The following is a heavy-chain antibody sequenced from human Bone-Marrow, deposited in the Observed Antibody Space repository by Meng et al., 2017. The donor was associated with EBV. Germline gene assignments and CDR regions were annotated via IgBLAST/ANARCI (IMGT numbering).Heavy chain of an antibody. D-gene: IGHD3-16*01. Sequence: QVELVESGGGLVKPGGSLGLSCAASGFTFTEYYMSWVRQAPGKGPEWISSSSSRATTIQYADSVKGRFTISRDNAKNSLYLQLSSLRVDDTAVYYCARDRYGLFDYWGQGTLVTVSS. CDR3: ARDRYGLFDY. V-gene: IGHV3-11*01. J-gene: IGHJ4*02. CDR1: GFTFTEYY. CDR2: SSSRATTI.